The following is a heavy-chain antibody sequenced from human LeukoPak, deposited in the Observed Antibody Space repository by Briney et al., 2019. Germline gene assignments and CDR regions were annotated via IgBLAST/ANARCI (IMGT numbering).Heavy chain of an antibody. CDR1: GGSFSGYY. Sequence: PSETLSLTCAVYGGSFSGYYWSWIRQPPGKGLEWIGEINHSGSTNYNPSLKSRVTISVDTSKNQFSLKLSSVTAADTAVYYCARGPPRYSSSWYPRAEYFQHWGQGTLVTVSS. V-gene: IGHV4-34*01. CDR3: ARGPPRYSSSWYPRAEYFQH. CDR2: INHSGST. D-gene: IGHD6-13*01. J-gene: IGHJ1*01.